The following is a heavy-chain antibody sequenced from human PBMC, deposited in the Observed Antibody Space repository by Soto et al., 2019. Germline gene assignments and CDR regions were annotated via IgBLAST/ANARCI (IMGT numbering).Heavy chain of an antibody. D-gene: IGHD3-10*01. CDR1: GGSFISYA. CDR2: IIPIFGTA. V-gene: IGHV1-69*01. J-gene: IGHJ4*02. CDR3: ARRIHYHGSGSPHFDY. Sequence: VKVSCGDSGGSFISYASRWVQRAHRQGLEWMGGIIPIFGTANYAQKFQGRVTIAADESTSTAYMELSSLRSEDTAVYYCARRIHYHGSGSPHFDYWGQGTLVTVSS.